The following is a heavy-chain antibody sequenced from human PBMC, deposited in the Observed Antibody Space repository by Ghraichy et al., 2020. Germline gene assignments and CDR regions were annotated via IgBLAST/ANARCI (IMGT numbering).Heavy chain of an antibody. CDR3: ARGIRNQPIDY. J-gene: IGHJ4*02. V-gene: IGHV4-34*01. CDR2: INHSGST. Sequence: SETLSLTCAVYGGSFSGYYWSWIRQPPGKGLEWIGEINHSGSTNYNPSLKSRVTISVDTSKNQFSLKLSSVTAADTAVYYCARGIRNQPIDYWGQGTLVTVSS. CDR1: GGSFSGYY. D-gene: IGHD1-14*01.